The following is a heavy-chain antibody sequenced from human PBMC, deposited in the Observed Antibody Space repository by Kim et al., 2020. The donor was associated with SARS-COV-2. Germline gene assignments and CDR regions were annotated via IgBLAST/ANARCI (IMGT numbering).Heavy chain of an antibody. Sequence: GGSLRLSCAASGFTFDDYAMHWVRQAPGKGLEWVSGISWNSGSIGYADSVKGRFTISRDNAKNSLYLQMNSLRAEDTALYYCAKDGYSPGFYYYGMDVWGQGTTVTVSS. CDR1: GFTFDDYA. CDR2: ISWNSGSI. CDR3: AKDGYSPGFYYYGMDV. J-gene: IGHJ6*02. V-gene: IGHV3-9*01. D-gene: IGHD5-18*01.